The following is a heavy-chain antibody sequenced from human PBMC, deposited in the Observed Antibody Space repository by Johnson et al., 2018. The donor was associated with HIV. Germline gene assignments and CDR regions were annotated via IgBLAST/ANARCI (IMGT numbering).Heavy chain of an antibody. D-gene: IGHD2/OR15-2a*01. CDR2: INADGRST. V-gene: IGHV3-74*01. J-gene: IGHJ3*02. CDR3: ARLNIAFDI. CDR1: GFTFGRYW. Sequence: EVQLVESGGGLVQPGGSLRLSCAASGFTFGRYWMHWVRQAPGKGLVWVSRINADGRSTTYADSVKGRFTISRDNAKKSLYLQMNSLRVEDTAVYYCARLNIAFDIWGQGTMVTVSS.